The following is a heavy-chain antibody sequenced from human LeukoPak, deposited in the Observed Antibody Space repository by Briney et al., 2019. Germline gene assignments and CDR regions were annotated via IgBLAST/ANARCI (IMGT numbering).Heavy chain of an antibody. D-gene: IGHD2-8*02. CDR1: RFTFSSHY. J-gene: IGHJ4*02. CDR3: VRAGPRVIPYCLDY. V-gene: IGHV3-72*01. CDR2: IRNKANSYTT. Sequence: GGSLRLSCAASRFTFSSHYMHWVRQAPGKGLEWVGRIRNKANSYTTEYAASVKGRFTISRDDSKKSLYLQIYGLKTEDTAVYWGVRAGPRVIPYCLDYWGQGTLVTVPS.